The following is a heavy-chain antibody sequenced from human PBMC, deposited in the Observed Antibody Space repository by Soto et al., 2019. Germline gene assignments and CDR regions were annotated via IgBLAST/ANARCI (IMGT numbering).Heavy chain of an antibody. CDR2: INPNSGGT. CDR1: GYTFTGYY. D-gene: IGHD6-13*01. J-gene: IGHJ6*02. V-gene: IGHV1-2*04. Sequence: ASVKVSCKASGYTFTGYYMHWVRQAPGQGLEWMGWINPNSGGTNYAQKFQGWVTMTRDTSISTAYMELSRLRSDDTAVCYCARDQIAAAGTRARVEEDYYYYGMDGWGQGTTVTVSS. CDR3: ARDQIAAAGTRARVEEDYYYYGMDG.